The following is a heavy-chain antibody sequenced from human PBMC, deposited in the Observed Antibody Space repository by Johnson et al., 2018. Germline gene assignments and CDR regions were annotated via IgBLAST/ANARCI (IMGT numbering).Heavy chain of an antibody. Sequence: QVQLVESGGGVVQPGRSLRLSCAASGFTFSSYGMHWVRQAPGKGLEWVAVIWYDGSIKYYADSVKGRFTTSRDNSKNTLWLQMNSLRAEDTAVYSCASPMYGRAAFDIWGQGTMVTVSS. D-gene: IGHD2-8*01. CDR2: IWYDGSIK. J-gene: IGHJ3*02. V-gene: IGHV3-33*01. CDR3: ASPMYGRAAFDI. CDR1: GFTFSSYG.